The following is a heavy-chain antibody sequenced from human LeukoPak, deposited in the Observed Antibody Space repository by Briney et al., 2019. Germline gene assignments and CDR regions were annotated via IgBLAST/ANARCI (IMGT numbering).Heavy chain of an antibody. CDR3: ARDLRDYGSEYGMDV. CDR2: INPNSGGT. D-gene: IGHD3-10*01. CDR1: GYTFTGYY. V-gene: IGHV1-2*04. J-gene: IGHJ6*02. Sequence: ASVKVSCKASGYTFTGYYMHWVRQAPGQGLEWMGWINPNSGGTNYAQKFQGWVTMTRDTSISTAYMELSRLRSDDTAVYYCARDLRDYGSEYGMDVWGQGTTVTVSS.